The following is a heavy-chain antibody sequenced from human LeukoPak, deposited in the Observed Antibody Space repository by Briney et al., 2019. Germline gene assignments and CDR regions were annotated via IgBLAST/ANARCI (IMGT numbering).Heavy chain of an antibody. D-gene: IGHD3-22*01. Sequence: GGSLRLSCAASGFTVSSNYMSWVRQAPGKGLEWVSLIYSGGSTYYADSVKGRFTISRDNSKNTLYLQMNSLRAEDTAVYYCARRSYYDSSGYYREGAFDICGQGTMVTVSS. V-gene: IGHV3-53*01. J-gene: IGHJ3*02. CDR2: IYSGGST. CDR3: ARRSYYDSSGYYREGAFDI. CDR1: GFTVSSNY.